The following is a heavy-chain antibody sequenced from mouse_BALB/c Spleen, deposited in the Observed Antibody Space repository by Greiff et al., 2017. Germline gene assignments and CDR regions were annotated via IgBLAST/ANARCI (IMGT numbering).Heavy chain of an antibody. CDR3: ESSYYGNYCFFDY. D-gene: IGHD2-10*01. CDR1: GYTFTSYT. CDR2: INPSSGYT. Sequence: QVQLKQSGAELARPGASVKMSCKASGYTFTSYTMHWVKQRPGQGLEWIGYINPSSGYTNYNQKFKDKATLTADKSSSTAYMQLSSLTSEDSAVYYCESSYYGNYCFFDYWGQGTTLTVSS. V-gene: IGHV1-4*01. J-gene: IGHJ2*01.